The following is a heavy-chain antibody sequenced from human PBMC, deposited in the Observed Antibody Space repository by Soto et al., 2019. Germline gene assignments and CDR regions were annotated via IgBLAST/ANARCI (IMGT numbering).Heavy chain of an antibody. CDR3: AHSLGEGYCISTSCYAGSFDY. CDR2: IYWDDDK. CDR1: GFSLSTSGVG. J-gene: IGHJ4*02. V-gene: IGHV2-5*02. Sequence: QITLKESGPTLVKPTQTLTLTCTFSGFSLSTSGVGVGWIRQPPGKALEWLALIYWDDDKRYSPSLKSRLTSPKDTPKNQVVLTMTNMDPVDTATYYCAHSLGEGYCISTSCYAGSFDYWGQGTLVTVSS. D-gene: IGHD2-2*01.